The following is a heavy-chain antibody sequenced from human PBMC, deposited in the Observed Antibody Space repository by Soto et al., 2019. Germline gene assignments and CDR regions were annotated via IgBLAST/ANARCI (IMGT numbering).Heavy chain of an antibody. CDR1: GGSISDYF. CDR2: IYTTGST. D-gene: IGHD3-16*01. V-gene: IGHV4-4*07. Sequence: QVQLQESGPGLVKPSETLSLTCTVSGGSISDYFWTWIRQPAGKGLEWVGRIYTTGSTNYNPSIKSRVTMSVDTSKNQFSLKLTSVTAADTAVYYCARLGTNGQTLDYWGQGTLVTVSS. J-gene: IGHJ4*02. CDR3: ARLGTNGQTLDY.